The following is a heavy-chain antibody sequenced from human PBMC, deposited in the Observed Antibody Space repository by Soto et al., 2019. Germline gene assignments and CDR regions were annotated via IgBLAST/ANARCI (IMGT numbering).Heavy chain of an antibody. D-gene: IGHD1-7*01. Sequence: PGGSLRLSCAASGFTFSNAWMNWVRQAPGKGLEWVSTISATGATTYYADSVKGRFGISRDNSKNTLFLQMDSLRAEDTAIYYCARDTRVGTVTFIFDYWGLGTPVTVSS. CDR1: GFTFSNAW. CDR2: ISATGATT. V-gene: IGHV3-23*01. CDR3: ARDTRVGTVTFIFDY. J-gene: IGHJ4*01.